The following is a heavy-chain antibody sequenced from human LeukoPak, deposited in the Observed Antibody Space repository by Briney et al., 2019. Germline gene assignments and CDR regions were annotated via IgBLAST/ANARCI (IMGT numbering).Heavy chain of an antibody. CDR1: GFTFSSYN. J-gene: IGHJ4*02. D-gene: IGHD6-19*01. CDR3: ARDGAVAAGYFDY. V-gene: IGHV3-21*01. CDR2: ISSSSDYI. Sequence: PGGSLRLSCAASGFTFSSYNMNWVRQAPGKGLEWVSSISSSSDYIYYADSVKGRFTISRDNAKNTLYLQMNSLRAEDTAVYYCARDGAVAAGYFDYWGQGTLATVSS.